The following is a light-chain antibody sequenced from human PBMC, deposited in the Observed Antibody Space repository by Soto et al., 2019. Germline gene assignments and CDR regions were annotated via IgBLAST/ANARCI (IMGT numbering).Light chain of an antibody. CDR2: WAS. CDR3: QQYYSTPLT. CDR1: QSVLYSSNNKNY. V-gene: IGKV4-1*01. J-gene: IGKJ4*01. Sequence: DSVMTQSPDSLAVSLGERATINCKSSQSVLYSSNNKNYLAWYQQKPGHPPKLLIYWASTRESGVPDRFSGSGSGTDFTLTISSLQAEDVAFYYCQQYYSTPLTFGGGTKVEIK.